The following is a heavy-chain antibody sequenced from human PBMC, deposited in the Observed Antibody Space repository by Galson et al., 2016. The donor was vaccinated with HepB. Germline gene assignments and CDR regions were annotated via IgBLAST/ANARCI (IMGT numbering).Heavy chain of an antibody. CDR2: INAGNGDT. CDR1: GYTFISYG. V-gene: IGHV1-3*01. CDR3: ARADSNYDYVWGSNRSARGFDI. Sequence: CKASGYTFISYGIHWVRQAPGQRLEWMGSINAGNGDTKSSQKFQGRVTIARDTSASTAFMELTGLSSEDTAVYYCARADSNYDYVWGSNRSARGFDIWGQGTMVTVSS. D-gene: IGHD3-16*02. J-gene: IGHJ3*02.